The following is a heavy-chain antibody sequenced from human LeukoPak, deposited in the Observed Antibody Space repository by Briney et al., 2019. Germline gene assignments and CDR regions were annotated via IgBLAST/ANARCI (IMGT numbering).Heavy chain of an antibody. CDR1: GYTFTSYG. D-gene: IGHD5-18*01. CDR3: ARDNQLWLPYY. Sequence: GASVKVSGKASGYTFTSYGISWVRQAPGQGLEWMGWISAYNGNTKYAQKLQGRVTMTTDTSTSTAYMELRSLRSDDTAVYYCARDNQLWLPYYWGQGTLVTVSS. V-gene: IGHV1-18*04. J-gene: IGHJ4*02. CDR2: ISAYNGNT.